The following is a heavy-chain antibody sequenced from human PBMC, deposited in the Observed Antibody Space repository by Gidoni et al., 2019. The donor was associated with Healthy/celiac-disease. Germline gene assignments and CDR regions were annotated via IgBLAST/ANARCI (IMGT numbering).Heavy chain of an antibody. CDR1: GGSSSSGGYY. J-gene: IGHJ4*02. V-gene: IGHV4-31*03. D-gene: IGHD2-15*01. CDR2: IYYSGRT. CDR3: ARCRGGSCYSFDY. Sequence: QVQLKESGPGLGKPSQTMSLTCTVPGGSSSSGGYYWSWIRQHPGKGLEGVGYIYYSGRTYSNPSLKSRVTISVDTSKNQFSLKLSSVPAADTAVYYCARCRGGSCYSFDYWGQGTLVTVSS.